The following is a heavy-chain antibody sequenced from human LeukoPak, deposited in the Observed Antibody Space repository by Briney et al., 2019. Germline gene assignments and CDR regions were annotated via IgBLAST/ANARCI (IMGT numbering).Heavy chain of an antibody. Sequence: GGSLRLSCAASGFTFSSYWMSWVRQAPGKGLEWVANIKQDESERLYVGSVKGRFTISRDNAKNSLFLQMNSLRAEDTAVYYCARVLPVVGAPGFDYWGQGTLVTVSS. D-gene: IGHD1-26*01. CDR2: IKQDESER. J-gene: IGHJ4*02. CDR1: GFTFSSYW. V-gene: IGHV3-7*01. CDR3: ARVLPVVGAPGFDY.